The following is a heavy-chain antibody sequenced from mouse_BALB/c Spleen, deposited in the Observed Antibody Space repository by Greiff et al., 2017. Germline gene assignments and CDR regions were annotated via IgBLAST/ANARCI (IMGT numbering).Heavy chain of an antibody. Sequence: VHLVESGPGLVAPSQSLSITCTVSGFSLTGYGVNWVRQPPGKGLEWLGMIWGDGSTDYNSALKSILSISKDNSKSQVFLKMNSLQTDDTARYYCARHYGYAQYYAMDYWGQGTSVTVSS. CDR1: GFSLTGYG. D-gene: IGHD2-2*01. CDR3: ARHYGYAQYYAMDY. J-gene: IGHJ4*01. V-gene: IGHV2-6-7*01. CDR2: IWGDGST.